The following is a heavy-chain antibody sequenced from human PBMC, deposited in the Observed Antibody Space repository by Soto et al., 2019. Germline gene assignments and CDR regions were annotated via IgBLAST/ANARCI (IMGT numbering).Heavy chain of an antibody. CDR2: IKQDGSEK. CDR1: GFTFSSYW. Sequence: GGSLRLSCAASGFTFSSYWMSWVRQAPGKGLEWVANIKQDGSEKYYVDSVKGRFTISRDNAKNSLYLQMNSLRAEDTAVYYCARDRTQHSSGWFRSSPGTFDPWGQGTLVTVSS. V-gene: IGHV3-7*05. D-gene: IGHD6-19*01. CDR3: ARDRTQHSSGWFRSSPGTFDP. J-gene: IGHJ5*02.